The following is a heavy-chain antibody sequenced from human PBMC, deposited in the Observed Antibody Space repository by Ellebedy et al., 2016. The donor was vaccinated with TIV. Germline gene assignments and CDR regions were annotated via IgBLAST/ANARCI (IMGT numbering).Heavy chain of an antibody. Sequence: GESLKISCAASGFTFSSYAMSWVRQAPGKGLEWVSAISGSGGSTYYADSVKGRFTISRDNSKNTLYLQMNSLRAEDTAVYYCAKSQGYSIDAFDIWGQGTMVTVSS. D-gene: IGHD2/OR15-2a*01. V-gene: IGHV3-23*01. CDR3: AKSQGYSIDAFDI. CDR2: ISGSGGST. J-gene: IGHJ3*02. CDR1: GFTFSSYA.